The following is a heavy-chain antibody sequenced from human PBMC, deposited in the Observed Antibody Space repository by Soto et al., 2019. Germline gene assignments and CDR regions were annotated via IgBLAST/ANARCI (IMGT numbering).Heavy chain of an antibody. CDR1: GYTFTSYD. CDR3: VRGQLGGFFDY. Sequence: AASVKVSCKASGYTFTSYDINWVRQAAGQGLEWVGWMNTHTDDTGYAQKFQGRVTMTRDTATNTAYMDLNTLTSDDSAMYYCVRGQLGGFFDYWGQGTPVTVSS. V-gene: IGHV1-8*01. CDR2: MNTHTDDT. D-gene: IGHD3-3*01. J-gene: IGHJ4*02.